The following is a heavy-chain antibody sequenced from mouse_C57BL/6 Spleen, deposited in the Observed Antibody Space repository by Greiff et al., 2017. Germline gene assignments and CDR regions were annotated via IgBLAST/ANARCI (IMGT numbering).Heavy chain of an antibody. CDR2: FYPGSGSI. Sequence: QVQLQQSGAELVKPGASVKLSCKASGYTFTEYTIHWVKQRSGQGLEWIGWFYPGSGSIKYNEKFKDKATLTADKSSRTVYMELSRLTAEDSAVYYCARHEEGSDTNWDDYAMDYWGQGTSVTVSS. CDR1: GYTFTEYT. J-gene: IGHJ4*01. CDR3: ARHEEGSDTNWDDYAMDY. V-gene: IGHV1-62-2*01. D-gene: IGHD4-1*01.